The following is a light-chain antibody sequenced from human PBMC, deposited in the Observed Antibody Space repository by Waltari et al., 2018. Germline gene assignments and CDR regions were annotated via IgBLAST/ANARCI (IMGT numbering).Light chain of an antibody. CDR1: QSVSRD. J-gene: IGKJ1*01. CDR2: GAS. V-gene: IGKV3-15*01. CDR3: QQYENWPRT. Sequence: IEMTHSPATLSVSPGERATLSCRASQSVSRDLAWYQHKPGQAPRLLIYGASTRATGIPARFSGSGSGTEFILTISSLQSEDFAVYYCQQYENWPRTFGQGTKVEIK.